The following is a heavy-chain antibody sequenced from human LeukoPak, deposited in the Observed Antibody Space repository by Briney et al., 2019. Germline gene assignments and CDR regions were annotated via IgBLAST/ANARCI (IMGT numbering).Heavy chain of an antibody. J-gene: IGHJ4*02. CDR3: AKDREFRSYGYYFDY. Sequence: GGSLRLSCAASGFTFDDYAMHWVRQAPGKGLEWVSGISWNGGSIGYADSVKGRFTISRDNAKNSLYLQMNSLRAEDTALYYCAKDREFRSYGYYFDYWGQGTLVTVSS. CDR2: ISWNGGSI. CDR1: GFTFDDYA. V-gene: IGHV3-9*01. D-gene: IGHD5-18*01.